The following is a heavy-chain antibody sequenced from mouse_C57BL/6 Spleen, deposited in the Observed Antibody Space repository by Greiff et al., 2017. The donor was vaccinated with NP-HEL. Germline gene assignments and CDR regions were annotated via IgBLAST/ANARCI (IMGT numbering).Heavy chain of an antibody. Sequence: EVKLMESVAELVRPGASVKLSCTASGFNIKNTYMHWVKQRPEQGLEWIGRIDPANGNTKYAAKFQGKATITADTSSNTAYLQLSSLTSEDTAIYYCARSYYSNYVDWYFDVWGTGTTVTVSS. CDR3: ARSYYSNYVDWYFDV. D-gene: IGHD2-5*01. CDR1: GFNIKNTY. J-gene: IGHJ1*03. V-gene: IGHV14-3*01. CDR2: IDPANGNT.